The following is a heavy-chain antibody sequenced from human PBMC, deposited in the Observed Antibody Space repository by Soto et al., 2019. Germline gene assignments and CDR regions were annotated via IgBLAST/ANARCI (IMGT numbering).Heavy chain of an antibody. CDR2: IYYSGST. J-gene: IGHJ3*02. V-gene: IGHV4-59*01. Sequence: SETLSLTCTVSGGSTSSYYWSWIRQPPGKGLEWIGYIYYSGSTNYNPSLKSRVTISVDTSKNQFSLKLSSVTAADTAVYYCASGELRYFDWLLYGPNDAFDIWGQGTMVTVS. CDR1: GGSTSSYY. CDR3: ASGELRYFDWLLYGPNDAFDI. D-gene: IGHD3-9*01.